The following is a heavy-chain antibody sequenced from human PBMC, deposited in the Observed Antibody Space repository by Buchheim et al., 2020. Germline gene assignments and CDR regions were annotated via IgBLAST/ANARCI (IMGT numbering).Heavy chain of an antibody. J-gene: IGHJ4*02. V-gene: IGHV3-74*01. Sequence: EVQLVESGGGLVRPGGSLRLSCAASGFTFSSQWVHWVRQAPGKGLVWVSRINSGGGFTTYADSVKGRFTISRDNAKNTLHLQMNSLRAEDTAVYYCVSTVFGEPHYWGQGTL. D-gene: IGHD3-3*01. CDR3: VSTVFGEPHY. CDR1: GFTFSSQW. CDR2: INSGGGFT.